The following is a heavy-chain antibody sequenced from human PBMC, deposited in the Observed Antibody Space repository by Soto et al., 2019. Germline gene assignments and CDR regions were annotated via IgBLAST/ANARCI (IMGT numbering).Heavy chain of an antibody. CDR3: AKDFCILTGCDAFDI. V-gene: IGHV3-30*18. CDR1: GFTFSSYG. CDR2: ISYDGSNK. Sequence: GGSLRLSCAASGFTFSSYGMHWVRQAPGKGLEWVAVISYDGSNKYYADSVKGRFTISRDNSKNTLYLQMNSLRAEDTAVYYCAKDFCILTGCDAFDIWGQGTMVTVSS. D-gene: IGHD3-9*01. J-gene: IGHJ3*02.